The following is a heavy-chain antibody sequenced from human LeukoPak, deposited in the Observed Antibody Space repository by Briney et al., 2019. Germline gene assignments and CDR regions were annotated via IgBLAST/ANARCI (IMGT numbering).Heavy chain of an antibody. D-gene: IGHD6-25*01. CDR1: GFTFSSYA. CDR2: ISGPATTS. V-gene: IGHV3-23*01. Sequence: PGGSLRLSCAASGFTFSSYAMHWVRQAPGKGLEWVSGISGPATTSYYADSVKGRFTISRDNSRNTLYLQMNSLRAEDTAVYYCAKPGGPGIAARGAFDIWGQGTMVTVSS. CDR3: AKPGGPGIAARGAFDI. J-gene: IGHJ3*02.